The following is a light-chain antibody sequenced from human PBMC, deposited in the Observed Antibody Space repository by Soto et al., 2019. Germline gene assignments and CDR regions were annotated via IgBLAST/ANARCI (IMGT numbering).Light chain of an antibody. CDR3: QQYNSYSWT. Sequence: DIQMTQSPSTLSASVGDRVSITCRASQSIGSWLAWYQQKPGKAPNLLIYDASSLESGVPSRFSGSGSGTEFPLTISSLQPDDFATYYCQQYNSYSWTFGQGNKVEIK. CDR2: DAS. CDR1: QSIGSW. J-gene: IGKJ1*01. V-gene: IGKV1-5*01.